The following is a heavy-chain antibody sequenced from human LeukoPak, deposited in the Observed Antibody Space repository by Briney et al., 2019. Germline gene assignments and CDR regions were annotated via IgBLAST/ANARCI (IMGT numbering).Heavy chain of an antibody. CDR2: IYYSGST. CDR1: GYSISSGYY. J-gene: IGHJ3*02. D-gene: IGHD3-22*01. CDR3: ARDRARYYYDSSALLGDAFDI. V-gene: IGHV4-61*01. Sequence: SETLSLTCTVSGYSISSGYYWSWIRQPPGKGLEWIGYIYYSGSTNYNPSLKSRVTISVDTSKNQFSLKLSSVTAADTAVYYCARDRARYYYDSSALLGDAFDIWGQGTMVTVSS.